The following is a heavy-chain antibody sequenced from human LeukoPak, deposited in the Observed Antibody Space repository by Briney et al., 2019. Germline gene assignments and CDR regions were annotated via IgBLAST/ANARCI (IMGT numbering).Heavy chain of an antibody. V-gene: IGHV4-61*02. D-gene: IGHD3-22*01. CDR3: ARDTYVYYYDSSGFDY. CDR2: IYTSGTT. Sequence: SQTLSLTCTVSGGSISSRNYYWSWIRQPAGKGLEWIGRIYTSGTTNYNPSLKTRVTMSVDTSKNQFSLKLSSVTAADTAVYYCARDTYVYYYDSSGFDYWGQGTLVTVSS. J-gene: IGHJ4*02. CDR1: GGSISSRNYY.